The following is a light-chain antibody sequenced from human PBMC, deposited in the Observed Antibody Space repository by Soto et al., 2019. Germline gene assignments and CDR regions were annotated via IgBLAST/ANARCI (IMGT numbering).Light chain of an antibody. J-gene: IGLJ2*01. Sequence: QAVVTQPPSVSGAPGQRVTISCTGSSSNIGAGYDVHWYQQLPGTAPKLLIYGNSNRPSGVPDRFSGSNSGTSACLAITGLQAEDEADYYCQSYDSCLSSHVVFGGGTKLAVL. V-gene: IGLV1-40*01. CDR2: GNS. CDR1: SSNIGAGYD. CDR3: QSYDSCLSSHVV.